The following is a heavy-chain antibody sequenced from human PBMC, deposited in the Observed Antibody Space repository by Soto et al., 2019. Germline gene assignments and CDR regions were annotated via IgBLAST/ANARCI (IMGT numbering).Heavy chain of an antibody. V-gene: IGHV3-48*02. CDR2: ISSSSSTI. D-gene: IGHD3-10*01. Sequence: GGSLRLSCAASGFTFSSYSMNWVRQAPGKGLEWVSYISSSSSTIYYADSVKGRFTISRDNAKNSLYLQMNSLRDEDTAVYYCARDPDRISITMVRGVKPWFDPWGQGTLVTVSS. J-gene: IGHJ5*02. CDR1: GFTFSSYS. CDR3: ARDPDRISITMVRGVKPWFDP.